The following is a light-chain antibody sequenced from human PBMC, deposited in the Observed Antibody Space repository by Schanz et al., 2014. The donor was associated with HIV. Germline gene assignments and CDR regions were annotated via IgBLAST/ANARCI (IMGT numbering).Light chain of an antibody. Sequence: DIQVTQSPSSLSASVGDRVTITCRASQDISISLNWYQQKPGKAPQLLIYASSLLHTGVPSRFSGSGSGTHFTLTITGLQFEDFATYYCQQSYSATPYTFGQGTKVET. V-gene: IGKV1-39*01. CDR3: QQSYSATPYT. CDR2: ASS. J-gene: IGKJ2*01. CDR1: QDISIS.